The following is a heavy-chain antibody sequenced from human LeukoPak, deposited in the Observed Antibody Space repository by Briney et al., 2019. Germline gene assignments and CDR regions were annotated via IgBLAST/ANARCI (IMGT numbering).Heavy chain of an antibody. CDR3: ASYRRYSGYARLRRDSYGMDV. CDR1: GGSFSGYY. V-gene: IGHV4-34*01. CDR2: INHSGST. D-gene: IGHD5-12*01. J-gene: IGHJ6*02. Sequence: KSSETLSLTCAVYGGSFSGYYWSWIRQPPGKGLEWIGEINHSGSTNYNPSLKSRVTISVDTSKNQFSLKLSSVTAADTAVYYCASYRRYSGYARLRRDSYGMDVWGQGTTVTVSS.